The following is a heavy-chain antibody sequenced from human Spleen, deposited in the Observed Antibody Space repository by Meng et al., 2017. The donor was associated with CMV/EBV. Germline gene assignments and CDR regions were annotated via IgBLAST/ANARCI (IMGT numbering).Heavy chain of an antibody. D-gene: IGHD1-26*01. Sequence: GESLKISCAASGFTFSSYEMNWVRQTPGKGLEWVSYISSSGSNIYYADSVKGRFTISRDNAKNSLYLQMNSLRAEDTAVYYCAREVWELHRQTAYFDYWGQGTLVTVSS. CDR1: GFTFSSYE. CDR3: AREVWELHRQTAYFDY. V-gene: IGHV3-48*03. J-gene: IGHJ4*02. CDR2: ISSSGSNI.